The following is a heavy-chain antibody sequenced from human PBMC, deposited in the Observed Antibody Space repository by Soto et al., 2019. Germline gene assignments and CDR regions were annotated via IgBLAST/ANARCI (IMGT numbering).Heavy chain of an antibody. CDR2: ISYDGSNK. Sequence: QVQLVESGGGVVQPGRSLRLSCAASGFTFSSYAMHWVRQAPGKGLEWVAVISYDGSNKYYADSVKGRFTISRDNSKDTLYLQMNSLRAEDTAVYYCARDEQLALDYWGQGTLVTVS. J-gene: IGHJ4*02. CDR1: GFTFSSYA. V-gene: IGHV3-30-3*01. D-gene: IGHD6-6*01. CDR3: ARDEQLALDY.